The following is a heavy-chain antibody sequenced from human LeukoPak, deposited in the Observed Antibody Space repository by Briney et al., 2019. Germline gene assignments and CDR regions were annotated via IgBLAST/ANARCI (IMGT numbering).Heavy chain of an antibody. CDR2: INPSGGST. CDR3: AKARSGWLIFDY. D-gene: IGHD6-19*01. Sequence: ASVKVSCKASGYTFTSYYMHWVRQAPGQGLEWMGIINPSGGSTSYAQKFQGRVTMTRDTSTSTVYMELSSLRAEDTAVYYCAKARSGWLIFDYWGQGTLVTVSS. V-gene: IGHV1-46*01. CDR1: GYTFTSYY. J-gene: IGHJ4*02.